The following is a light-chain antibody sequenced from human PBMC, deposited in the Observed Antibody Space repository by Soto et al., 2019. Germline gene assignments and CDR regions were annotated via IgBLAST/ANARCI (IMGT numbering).Light chain of an antibody. V-gene: IGKV1-6*01. Sequence: AIQMTQSPSSLSASVGDRVTITCRASQGIRNDLGWYQQKPGKAPKLLIYAASSLQSGVPSRFSGSGSGTDFTLTISSLQSEDFAVYYCLHYYEWPRWTFGQGTKVDNK. CDR2: AAS. CDR3: LHYYEWPRWT. J-gene: IGKJ1*01. CDR1: QGIRND.